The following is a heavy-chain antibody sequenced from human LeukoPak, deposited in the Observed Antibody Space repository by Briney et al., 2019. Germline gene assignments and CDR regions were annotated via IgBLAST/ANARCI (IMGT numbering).Heavy chain of an antibody. Sequence: SETLSLTCSVSGVSLSNYCWSWMRQSPGRGLQWIGYIFSSGSTNHNLSLKSRVTITVDTSKNQFSLELTSVTAADTAVYYCVRSKDFWSGYYDYWGQGNLVTVSS. CDR3: VRSKDFWSGYYDY. CDR2: IFSSGST. CDR1: GVSLSNYC. J-gene: IGHJ4*02. V-gene: IGHV4-4*09. D-gene: IGHD3-3*01.